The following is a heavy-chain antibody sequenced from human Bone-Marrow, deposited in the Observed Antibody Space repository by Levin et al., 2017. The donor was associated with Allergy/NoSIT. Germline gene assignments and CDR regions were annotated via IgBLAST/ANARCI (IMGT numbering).Heavy chain of an antibody. Sequence: SETLSLTCIVSGESIRSSKWWSWVRQSPGKGLEWIGEIYHSGSTKYNPSLKSRVTTSVDKSQNLFSLNLKSVTAADTAVYYCARGLWFGDPLSYYGMDSWGQGTTLIVSS. D-gene: IGHD3-10*01. CDR3: ARGLWFGDPLSYYGMDS. J-gene: IGHJ6*02. CDR1: GESIRSSKW. CDR2: IYHSGST. V-gene: IGHV4-4*02.